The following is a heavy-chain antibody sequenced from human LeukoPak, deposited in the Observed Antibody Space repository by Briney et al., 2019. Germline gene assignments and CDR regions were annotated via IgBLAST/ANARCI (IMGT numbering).Heavy chain of an antibody. CDR1: GYTFTSYG. Sequence: ASVKVSCKASGYTFTSYGISWVRQAPGQGLEWMGWIGAYNGNTNYAQKFQGTVTMTTDASTSTAYMELRSLRSDDTAVYYCAREELFDAFDIWGQGTMVTVSS. D-gene: IGHD1-26*01. CDR3: AREELFDAFDI. CDR2: IGAYNGNT. V-gene: IGHV1-18*01. J-gene: IGHJ3*02.